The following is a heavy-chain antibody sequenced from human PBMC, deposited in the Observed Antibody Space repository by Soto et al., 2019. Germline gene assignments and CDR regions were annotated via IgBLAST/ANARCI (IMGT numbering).Heavy chain of an antibody. CDR3: AKDAGSSDFDY. V-gene: IGHV3-30*18. Sequence: QVQLVESGGGVVQPGRSLRLSCAASGFTFSSYGMHWVRQAPGKGLEWVAVISYDGSNKYYADSVKGRFTISRDNSKNTLYLQMNSLSAEDTAVYYSAKDAGSSDFDYWGQGTLVTVSS. CDR2: ISYDGSNK. J-gene: IGHJ4*02. D-gene: IGHD1-26*01. CDR1: GFTFSSYG.